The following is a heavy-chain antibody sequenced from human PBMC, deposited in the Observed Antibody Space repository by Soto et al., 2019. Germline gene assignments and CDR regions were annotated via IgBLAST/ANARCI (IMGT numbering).Heavy chain of an antibody. Sequence: QLQLQKSGSGLVKPSQTLSLTCAVSGGSISSGGYSWGWIRQPPGKGLEWIGYFYHSGSTYYNPSLKSRVTISVDRSKNQFSLKLSSVTAADTAVYYCARVPSPWGQGTLVTVSS. J-gene: IGHJ5*02. CDR1: GGSISSGGYS. CDR2: FYHSGST. V-gene: IGHV4-30-2*01. CDR3: ARVPSP.